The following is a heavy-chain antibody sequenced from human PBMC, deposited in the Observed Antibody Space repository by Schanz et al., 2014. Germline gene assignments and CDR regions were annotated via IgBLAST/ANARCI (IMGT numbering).Heavy chain of an antibody. J-gene: IGHJ6*02. Sequence: VQLVESGGGVVQPGGSLRLSCAVSGFTVSSNHMSWVRQAPGKGLEWVSGISGSGGSTYYADSVKGRFTISRDNSENTLYLQMNSLSADDTVVFYCAKGMGYCSGGTCYDYYYYGLDVWGQGTTVTVSS. CDR2: ISGSGGST. CDR1: GFTVSSNH. CDR3: AKGMGYCSGGTCYDYYYYGLDV. D-gene: IGHD2-15*01. V-gene: IGHV3-23*04.